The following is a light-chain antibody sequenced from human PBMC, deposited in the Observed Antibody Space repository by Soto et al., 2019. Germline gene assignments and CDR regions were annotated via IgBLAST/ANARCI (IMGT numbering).Light chain of an antibody. CDR3: QQYGSPRVT. CDR2: GAS. V-gene: IGKV3-20*01. J-gene: IGKJ1*01. Sequence: EIVLTQSPGTLSLSPGERATLSCRASQSVSSSYLAWYQQKPGQAPRLLIYGASSRATGIPDRFSDSGSGTGFTLTISSLEHADFTVYYCQQYGSPRVTFGHETKVEIE. CDR1: QSVSSSY.